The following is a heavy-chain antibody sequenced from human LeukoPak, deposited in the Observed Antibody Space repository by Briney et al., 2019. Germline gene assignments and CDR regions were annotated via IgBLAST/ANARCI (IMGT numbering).Heavy chain of an antibody. Sequence: PSETLSLTCTVSGGSISSYYWSWIRQPPGKGLEWIGYIYYSGSTNYNPSLKSRVTISVDTSKNQFSLKLSSVTAADTAVYYCARRSSSGIWYYLDYWGQGTLVTVSS. D-gene: IGHD6-13*01. V-gene: IGHV4-59*08. CDR3: ARRSSSGIWYYLDY. CDR2: IYYSGST. CDR1: GGSISSYY. J-gene: IGHJ4*02.